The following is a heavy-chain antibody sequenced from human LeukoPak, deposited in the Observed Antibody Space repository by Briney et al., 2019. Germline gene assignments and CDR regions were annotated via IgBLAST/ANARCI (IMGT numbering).Heavy chain of an antibody. Sequence: PGGSLRLSCAASGFTFSSSTMTWVRQAPGKGLEWVAVIWYDGSNKYYADSVKGRFTISRDNSKNTLYLQMNSLRAEDTAVYYCAKDFESGIAAAGTYFDYWGQGTLVTVSS. CDR3: AKDFESGIAAAGTYFDY. J-gene: IGHJ4*02. CDR2: IWYDGSNK. D-gene: IGHD6-13*01. CDR1: GFTFSSST. V-gene: IGHV3-33*06.